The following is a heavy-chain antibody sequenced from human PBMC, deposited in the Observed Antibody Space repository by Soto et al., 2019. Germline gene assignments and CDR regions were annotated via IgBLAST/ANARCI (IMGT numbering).Heavy chain of an antibody. V-gene: IGHV3-33*01. CDR3: AREPVGPDYAMDV. D-gene: IGHD1-26*01. CDR2: LGFDGGGR. Sequence: GGSLRLSCAASGFDFSSYGMHWVRQTPGKGLEWVAVLGFDGGGRYYADSVKGRFTISRDNSKKMLYLQMDSLRAEDTVLYYCAREPVGPDYAMDVWGQGTTVTVSS. CDR1: GFDFSSYG. J-gene: IGHJ6*02.